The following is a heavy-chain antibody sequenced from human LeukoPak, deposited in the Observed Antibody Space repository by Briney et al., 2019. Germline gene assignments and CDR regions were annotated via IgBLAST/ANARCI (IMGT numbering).Heavy chain of an antibody. CDR2: IYFSGTT. D-gene: IGHD3-22*01. V-gene: IGHV4-59*01. CDR1: GGSISNYC. Sequence: PSETLSLTCTVSGGSISNYCWTWIRQPPGKGLDWIGCIYFSGTTNYNPSLKSRVTISLDTSNNEFSLKLTSLTAADTAVYYCARISPSNGNYWGTFYYYMDVWGKGTTVTVSS. J-gene: IGHJ6*03. CDR3: ARISPSNGNYWGTFYYYMDV.